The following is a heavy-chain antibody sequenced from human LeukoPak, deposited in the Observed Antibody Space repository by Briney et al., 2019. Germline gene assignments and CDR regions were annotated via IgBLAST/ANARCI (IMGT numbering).Heavy chain of an antibody. J-gene: IGHJ3*02. CDR3: ARVKAPWGYGFDTFDI. CDR2: ISYDGSNK. V-gene: IGHV3-30-3*01. CDR1: GFTFSSYA. Sequence: GRSLRLSCAASGFTFSSYAMHWVRQAPGKGLEWVAVISYDGSNKYYADSVKGRFTISRDNSKNTLYLQMNSLRAEDTAVYYCARVKAPWGYGFDTFDIWGQGTMVTVSS. D-gene: IGHD5-12*01.